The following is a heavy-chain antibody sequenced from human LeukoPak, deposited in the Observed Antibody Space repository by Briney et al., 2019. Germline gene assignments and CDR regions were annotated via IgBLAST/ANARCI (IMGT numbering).Heavy chain of an antibody. CDR3: ARGTAAAANRNWFDS. D-gene: IGHD6-13*01. CDR2: ITETGAGT. Sequence: PGGSLRLSCAASGFMFSRYAMIWVRQTPGKGLEWVSAITETGAGTYYADSVKGRFTMSRDNSRNTVYLQMDSLRAEDTAVYFCARGTAAAANRNWFDSWGQGTLVTASS. CDR1: GFMFSRYA. V-gene: IGHV3-23*01. J-gene: IGHJ5*01.